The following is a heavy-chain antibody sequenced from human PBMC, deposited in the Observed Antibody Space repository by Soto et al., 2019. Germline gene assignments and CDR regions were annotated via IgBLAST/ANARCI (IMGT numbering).Heavy chain of an antibody. Sequence: WASVKVSCKAFGYTFTGYYMHWVRQAPGQGLEWMGWINPNSGGTNSAQKFQGRVTMTRDTSISTAYMELSSLTSDDTAVYYCARDLIGVSPWFDPWGQGTLVTVSS. D-gene: IGHD2-8*01. CDR1: GYTFTGYY. CDR3: ARDLIGVSPWFDP. CDR2: INPNSGGT. V-gene: IGHV1-2*02. J-gene: IGHJ5*02.